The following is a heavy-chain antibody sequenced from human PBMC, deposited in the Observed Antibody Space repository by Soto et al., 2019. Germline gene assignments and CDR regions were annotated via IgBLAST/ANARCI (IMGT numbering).Heavy chain of an antibody. V-gene: IGHV6-1*01. CDR3: ARDEIAAADSFDP. CDR1: VDSVSSNSAA. Sequence: SQTLSLTCAISVDSVSSNSAAWNLTRQSPSRGLEWLGRTYYRSKWYNDYAVSVKSRITINPDTSKNQFSLQLNSVTPEDTAVYYCARDEIAAADSFDPWGQGTLVTVSS. CDR2: TYYRSKWYN. D-gene: IGHD6-13*01. J-gene: IGHJ5*02.